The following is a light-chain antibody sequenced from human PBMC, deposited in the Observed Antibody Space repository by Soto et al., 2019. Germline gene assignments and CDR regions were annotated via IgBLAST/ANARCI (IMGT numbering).Light chain of an antibody. Sequence: QSALTQPPSVSGSPGQSVTISCTGTSSDVGSYNRVSWYQQPPGTAPKLMIYEVNNRPPGVPDRFSGSKSGNTAPLTISGLQAEDEADYYCSSYTTISTYVFGTGTKLTVL. J-gene: IGLJ1*01. CDR1: SSDVGSYNR. CDR2: EVN. CDR3: SSYTTISTYV. V-gene: IGLV2-18*02.